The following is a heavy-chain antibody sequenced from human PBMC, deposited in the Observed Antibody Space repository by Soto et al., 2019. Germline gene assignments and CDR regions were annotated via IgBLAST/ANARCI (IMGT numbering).Heavy chain of an antibody. V-gene: IGHV4-30-2*01. CDR2: IYRSGST. D-gene: IGHD3-10*01. Sequence: QLQLQESGSGLVKPSQTLSLTCAVSGGSISSGGYSWSWIRQPPGKGLEWIGYIYRSGSTYYNPSLKSRVTISVDRSKNQFSLKLSSVTAADTAVYYCARGGATMVRGVIRYFDYWGQGTLVTVSS. CDR1: GGSISSGGYS. CDR3: ARGGATMVRGVIRYFDY. J-gene: IGHJ4*02.